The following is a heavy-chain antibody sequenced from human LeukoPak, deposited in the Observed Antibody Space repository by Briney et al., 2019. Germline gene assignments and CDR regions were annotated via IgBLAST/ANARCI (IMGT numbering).Heavy chain of an antibody. J-gene: IGHJ3*02. CDR3: ARSDGYGLVGI. CDR2: IYSSGNT. D-gene: IGHD3-10*01. V-gene: IGHV4-39*07. Sequence: SETLSLTCSVSVVSISSGSNYWGWIRQPPGKTLEWIGSIYSSGNTYYNPSLKSRVIILIDTAKNHFSLNLTSVTAADTAVYYCARSDGYGLVGIWGQGTMVTVSS. CDR1: VVSISSGSNY.